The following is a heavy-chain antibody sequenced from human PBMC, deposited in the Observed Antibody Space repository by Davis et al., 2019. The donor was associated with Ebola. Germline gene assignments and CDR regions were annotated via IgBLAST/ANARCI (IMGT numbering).Heavy chain of an antibody. V-gene: IGHV4-59*01. CDR1: GGSIGAYY. CDR2: ISYGGNT. D-gene: IGHD1-14*01. CDR3: ARDVGGNHFDP. J-gene: IGHJ5*02. Sequence: MPSETLSLTCSVSGGSIGAYYWNWIRQSPGKRLEWIGKISYGGNTNYNPSLKSRVAMSVDTSKNQFSLNLNSVTAADTAVYFCARDVGGNHFDPWGQGAPVTVSS.